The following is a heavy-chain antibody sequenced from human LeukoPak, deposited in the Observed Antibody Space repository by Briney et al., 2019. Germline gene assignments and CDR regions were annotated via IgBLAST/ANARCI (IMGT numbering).Heavy chain of an antibody. CDR3: ARDLIGYCSSTSCHPSFDY. V-gene: IGHV6-1*01. D-gene: IGHD2-2*01. CDR1: GDSVSSNSAA. J-gene: IGHJ4*02. CDR2: TYYRSKWYN. Sequence: SQTLSLTCAISGDSVSSNSAAWNWIRQSPSRGLEWLGRTYYRSKWYNDYAVSVKSRITINPDTSKNQFSLQLNSVTPGDTAVYYCARDLIGYCSSTSCHPSFDYWGQGTLVTVSS.